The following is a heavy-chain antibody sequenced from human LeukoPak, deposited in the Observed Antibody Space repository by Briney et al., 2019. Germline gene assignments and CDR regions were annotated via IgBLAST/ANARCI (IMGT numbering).Heavy chain of an antibody. CDR3: AGYRFPIPFDY. Sequence: SETLSLTCAVYGVSFSGYYWSLIRQPPGKGVEWIGEINHSRRTNYNPSLKSRVTISMKTSKKQFFLELRAVTAAVTAVYYFAGYRFPIPFDYGSQATLVTVSS. CDR1: GVSFSGYY. V-gene: IGHV4-34*01. J-gene: IGHJ4*02. D-gene: IGHD3-16*02. CDR2: INHSRRT.